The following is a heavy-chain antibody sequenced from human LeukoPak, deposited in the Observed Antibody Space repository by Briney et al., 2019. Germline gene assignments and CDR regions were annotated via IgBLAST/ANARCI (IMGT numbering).Heavy chain of an antibody. J-gene: IGHJ6*02. CDR2: IYHTGST. Sequence: PSETLSLTCAVSGGSISNPNWWSWVRQSPEKGLEWIGEIYHTGSTNYNPSLKSRVTISVDTSKNQFSLRLSSVTAADTAVYYCARFPGLYYGMDVWGQGTTVTVSS. CDR3: ARFPGLYYGMDV. V-gene: IGHV4-4*02. D-gene: IGHD3-16*01. CDR1: GGSISNPNW.